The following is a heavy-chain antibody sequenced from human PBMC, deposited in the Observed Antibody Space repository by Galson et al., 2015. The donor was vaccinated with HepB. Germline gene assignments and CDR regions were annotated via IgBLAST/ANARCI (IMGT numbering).Heavy chain of an antibody. CDR2: IIGNGGAS. J-gene: IGHJ4*02. D-gene: IGHD2-2*01. Sequence: SLRLSCAASGFTFSSYGMSWVRQAPGKGLEWVSAIIGNGGASDHADSVKGRFTISRDNSKNTLYLQMDSLRAEDTAVYYCAKDRIVVVPAAALDSWGQGTLVTVSS. V-gene: IGHV3-23*01. CDR3: AKDRIVVVPAAALDS. CDR1: GFTFSSYG.